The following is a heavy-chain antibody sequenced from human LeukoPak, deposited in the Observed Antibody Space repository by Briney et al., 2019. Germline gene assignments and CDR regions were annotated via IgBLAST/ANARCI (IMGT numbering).Heavy chain of an antibody. CDR2: INSDGSFT. Sequence: GGSLRLSCAASEFIFSNYWMHWVRQAPGKGLVWVSRINSDGSFTSYADSVKGRFTISRDNAKNTLYLQMNSLRAEDTAIYYCGRVQVRGTYVLFDPWGQGTLVTVSS. D-gene: IGHD3-16*01. CDR3: GRVQVRGTYVLFDP. CDR1: EFIFSNYW. V-gene: IGHV3-74*01. J-gene: IGHJ5*02.